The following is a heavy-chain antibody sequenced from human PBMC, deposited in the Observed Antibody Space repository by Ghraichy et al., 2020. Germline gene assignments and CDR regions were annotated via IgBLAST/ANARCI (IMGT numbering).Heavy chain of an antibody. V-gene: IGHV3-23*01. Sequence: GGSLRLSCAASGFTFSSYAMSWVRQAPGKGLEWVSAISGSGGSTYYADSVKGRFTISRDNSKNTLYLQMNSLRAEDTAVYYCAKDAIVGATFYYYYGMDVWGQGTTVTVSS. CDR1: GFTFSSYA. CDR2: ISGSGGST. CDR3: AKDAIVGATFYYYYGMDV. J-gene: IGHJ6*02. D-gene: IGHD1-26*01.